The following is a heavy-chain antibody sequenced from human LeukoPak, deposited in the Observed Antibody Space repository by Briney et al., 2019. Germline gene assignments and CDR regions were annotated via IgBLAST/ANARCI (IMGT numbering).Heavy chain of an antibody. D-gene: IGHD3-22*01. Sequence: ASVKVSCKASGGTFSSYAISWVRQAPGQGLEWMGRIIPILGIANYAQKFQGRVTITADKSTSTAYMELSSLRSEDTAVYYCAIPHYYDSSGYYYGLGYWGQGTLVTVSS. CDR3: AIPHYYDSSGYYYGLGY. CDR1: GGTFSSYA. V-gene: IGHV1-69*04. J-gene: IGHJ4*02. CDR2: IIPILGIA.